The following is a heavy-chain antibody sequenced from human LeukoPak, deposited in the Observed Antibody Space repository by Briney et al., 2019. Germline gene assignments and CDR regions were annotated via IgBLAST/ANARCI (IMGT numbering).Heavy chain of an antibody. CDR2: IYHSGST. J-gene: IGHJ4*02. CDR3: ANFREYDSSDSISGGWDY. CDR1: GGSISSSNW. Sequence: SGTLSLTCAVSGGSISSSNWWYWVRQPPGKGLEWIGEIYHSGSTNYNPSLKSRVTISVDKSKNQFSLKVSSVTAADTAVYYCANFREYDSSDSISGGWDYWGQGTLVTVSS. D-gene: IGHD3-22*01. V-gene: IGHV4-4*02.